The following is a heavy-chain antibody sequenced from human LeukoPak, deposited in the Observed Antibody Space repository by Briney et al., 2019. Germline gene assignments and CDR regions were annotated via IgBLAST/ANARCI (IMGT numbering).Heavy chain of an antibody. CDR3: AREQRYFDY. CDR1: DYSISSVYY. J-gene: IGHJ4*02. V-gene: IGHV4-38-2*02. Sequence: PSETLSLTCTVSDYSISSVYYWGWIRQPPRKGLEWIGSIYHSGSTYYNPSLKSRVTISVETSKNPFSLKLSSVTAADTAVYYCAREQRYFDYWGQGTLVTVSS. CDR2: IYHSGST.